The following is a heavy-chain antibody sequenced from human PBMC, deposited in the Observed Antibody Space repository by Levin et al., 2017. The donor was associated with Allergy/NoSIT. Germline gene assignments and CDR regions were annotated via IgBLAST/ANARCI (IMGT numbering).Heavy chain of an antibody. D-gene: IGHD3-9*01. Sequence: SETLSLTCTVSGGSISSSISYWGWIRQAPGKGLEWIGSIYNSGCTSYNPSLKSRVTTSVDTSKNQFSLKLSSVTAADTAVYYCERQCYDILTGYYNFDYWGQGTLVTVSS. CDR1: GGSISSSISY. CDR2: IYNSGCT. V-gene: IGHV4-39*01. CDR3: ERQCYDILTGYYNFDY. J-gene: IGHJ4*02.